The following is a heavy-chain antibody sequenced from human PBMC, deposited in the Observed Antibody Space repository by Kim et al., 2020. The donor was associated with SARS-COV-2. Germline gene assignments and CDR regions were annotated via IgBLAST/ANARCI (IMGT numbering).Heavy chain of an antibody. CDR2: ISYDGSET. V-gene: IGHV3-30*18. CDR1: GFMFRSYG. D-gene: IGHD3-9*01. Sequence: GGSLRLSCGTSGFMFRSYGMYWVRQAPGKGLEWVGVISYDGSETFYADSVRGRFTISRDDVKSTLYLQMDSLRPEDTAVYYCGKDDGSSGSVTGSTPDHWGQGTLVIVSS. J-gene: IGHJ4*02. CDR3: GKDDGSSGSVTGSTPDH.